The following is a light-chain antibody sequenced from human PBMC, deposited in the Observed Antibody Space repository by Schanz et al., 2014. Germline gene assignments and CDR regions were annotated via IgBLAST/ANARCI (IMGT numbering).Light chain of an antibody. J-gene: IGLJ3*02. CDR2: DVS. CDR1: SSDVGGYNY. CDR3: SSYTSSSAPGV. V-gene: IGLV2-14*01. Sequence: QSALTQPRSVSGSPGQSVTISCTGTSSDVGGYNYVSWYQQHPGKAPKLMIYDVSNRPSGISNRFSGSKSGNTASLTISGLQAEDEANYYCSSYTSSSAPGVFGGGTKRTVL.